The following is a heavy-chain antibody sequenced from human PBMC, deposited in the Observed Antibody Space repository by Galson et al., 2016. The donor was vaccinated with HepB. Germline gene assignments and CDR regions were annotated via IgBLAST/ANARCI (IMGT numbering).Heavy chain of an antibody. CDR2: IWNDGSNK. CDR1: GFTFSSYG. J-gene: IGHJ4*02. CDR3: AREKNVAVPAALDY. V-gene: IGHV3-33*01. D-gene: IGHD2-2*01. Sequence: SLRLSCAASGFTFSSYGMHWVRQAPGKGLEWVAVIWNDGSNKYYADSVKGRFTISRDNSKNTLCLQMNSLRAEDTAVYYCAREKNVAVPAALDYWGQGTLVTVSS.